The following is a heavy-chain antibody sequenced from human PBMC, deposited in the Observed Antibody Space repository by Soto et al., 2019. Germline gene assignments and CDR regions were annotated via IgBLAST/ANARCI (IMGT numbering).Heavy chain of an antibody. Sequence: EVQLVESGGGLAQPGRSLRLSCAASGFIFDDYAMHWVRQAPGKGLEWVSGISWQSGSIRYADSVKGRFTISRDNAKNSLYLQMNSLRVEDTALYDCAKDMFSSSSAATFDYWGQGILVTVSS. V-gene: IGHV3-9*01. D-gene: IGHD6-6*01. CDR2: ISWQSGSI. J-gene: IGHJ4*02. CDR1: GFIFDDYA. CDR3: AKDMFSSSSAATFDY.